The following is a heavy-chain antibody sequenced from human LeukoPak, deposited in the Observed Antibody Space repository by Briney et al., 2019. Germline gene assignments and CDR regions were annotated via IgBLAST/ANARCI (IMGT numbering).Heavy chain of an antibody. V-gene: IGHV1-69*05. D-gene: IGHD2-21*02. CDR3: ARGLAYCGGDCYHGIDY. CDR1: GGTLSSFA. CDR2: VIPIYGSV. J-gene: IGHJ4*02. Sequence: ASVKVSCKASGGTLSSFAISWLRQAPGQGLEWMGGVIPIYGSVKYAQKFQGRVTMTRDTSTSTVYMELSSLRSEDTAVYYCARGLAYCGGDCYHGIDYWGQGTLVTVSS.